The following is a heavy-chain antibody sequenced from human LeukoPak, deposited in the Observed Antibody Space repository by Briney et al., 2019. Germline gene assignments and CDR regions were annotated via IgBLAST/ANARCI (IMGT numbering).Heavy chain of an antibody. CDR2: INPNSGGT. CDR3: ARDDGGWAAVGGDY. V-gene: IGHV1-2*02. D-gene: IGHD6-19*01. CDR1: GYTFTGYY. J-gene: IGHJ4*02. Sequence: ASVKVSCKASGYTFTGYYMHWVRQAPGQGLEWMGWINPNSGGTNYAQKFQGRVTMTRDTSISTAYMELSRLRSDDTAVYYWARDDGGWAAVGGDYWGQGTLVTVSS.